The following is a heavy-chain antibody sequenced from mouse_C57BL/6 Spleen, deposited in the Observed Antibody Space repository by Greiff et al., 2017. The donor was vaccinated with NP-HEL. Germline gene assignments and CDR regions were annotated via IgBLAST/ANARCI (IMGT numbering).Heavy chain of an antibody. CDR2: ISYDGSN. Sequence: ESGPGLVKPSQSLSLTCSVTGYSITSGYYWNWIRQFPGNKLEWMGYISYDGSNNYNPSLKNRISITRDTSKNQFFLKLNSVTTEDTATYYCAVDYYGSSDWYFDVWGTGTTVTVSS. CDR3: AVDYYGSSDWYFDV. D-gene: IGHD1-1*01. CDR1: GYSITSGYY. J-gene: IGHJ1*03. V-gene: IGHV3-6*01.